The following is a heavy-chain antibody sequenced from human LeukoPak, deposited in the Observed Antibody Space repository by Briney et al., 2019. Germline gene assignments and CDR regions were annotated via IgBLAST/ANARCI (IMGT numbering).Heavy chain of an antibody. CDR2: TYPGDSDT. D-gene: IGHD3-22*01. CDR1: GYSFTNFW. V-gene: IGHV5-51*01. Sequence: GESLKISCNGSGYSFTNFWIGWVRQMPGKGLEWMGITYPGDSDTRYSPSFQGQVTISADKSIRTAYLQWSSLKASDTAIYYCARRGPSSDSSGFYYGGLDYWGQGTLVTVSS. CDR3: ARRGPSSDSSGFYYGGLDY. J-gene: IGHJ4*02.